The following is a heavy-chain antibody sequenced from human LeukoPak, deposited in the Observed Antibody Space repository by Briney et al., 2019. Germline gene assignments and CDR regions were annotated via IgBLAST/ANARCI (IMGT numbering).Heavy chain of an antibody. V-gene: IGHV1-18*04. D-gene: IGHD2-2*01. Sequence: ASVKVSCKASGYTFTGYYMHWVRQAPGQGLEWMGWISAYNGNTNYAQKLQGRVTMTTDTSTSTAYMELRSLRSDDTAVYYCARDSDYCSSTSCYRDFDYWGQGTLVTVSS. J-gene: IGHJ4*02. CDR3: ARDSDYCSSTSCYRDFDY. CDR2: ISAYNGNT. CDR1: GYTFTGYY.